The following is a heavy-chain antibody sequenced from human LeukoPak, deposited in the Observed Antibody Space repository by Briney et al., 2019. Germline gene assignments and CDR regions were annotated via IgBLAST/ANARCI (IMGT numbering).Heavy chain of an antibody. Sequence: GGSLRLSCAASGFTFSNAWMNWVRQAPGKGLEWVANIKEDGSEKYYVDSVKGRFTISRDSAKNSLYLQMNSLRVEDTAVYYCARDHNYGSDYWGQGTLVTVSS. CDR1: GFTFSNAW. V-gene: IGHV3-7*03. CDR2: IKEDGSEK. D-gene: IGHD5-18*01. CDR3: ARDHNYGSDY. J-gene: IGHJ4*02.